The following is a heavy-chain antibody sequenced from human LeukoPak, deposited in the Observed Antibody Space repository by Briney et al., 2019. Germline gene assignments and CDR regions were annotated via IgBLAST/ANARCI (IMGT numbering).Heavy chain of an antibody. CDR3: AKDYCGGDCYSGWYFDL. V-gene: IGHV3-7*03. CDR2: IKQDGSEK. Sequence: GGSLRLSCAVSGLTFSSYWMTWVRQAPGKGLELVANIKQDGSEKYYVDSVKGRFTISRDNAKNSLYLQMNSLRAEDTALYYCAKDYCGGDCYSGWYFDLWGRGTLVTVSS. CDR1: GLTFSSYW. D-gene: IGHD2-21*02. J-gene: IGHJ2*01.